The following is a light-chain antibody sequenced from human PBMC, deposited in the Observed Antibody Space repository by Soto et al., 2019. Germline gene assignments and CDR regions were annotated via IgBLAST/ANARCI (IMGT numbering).Light chain of an antibody. V-gene: IGLV4-69*01. CDR3: QTWGTGIQV. CDR2: LNSDGSH. J-gene: IGLJ3*02. Sequence: QLVLTQSPSASASLGASVKLTCTLSSGHSSYAIAWHQQQPEKGPRYLMKLNSDGSHSKGDGIPDRLSGSSSGAVRYLTLPSLQSEDEADYYCQTWGTGIQVFGGGTKLTVL. CDR1: SGHSSYA.